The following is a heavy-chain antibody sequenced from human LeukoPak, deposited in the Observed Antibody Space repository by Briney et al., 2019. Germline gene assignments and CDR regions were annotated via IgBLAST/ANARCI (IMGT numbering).Heavy chain of an antibody. CDR1: GFSFSSYW. J-gene: IGHJ4*02. CDR2: IKQDGNEK. D-gene: IGHD1-14*01. Sequence: GGSLRLSCAASGFSFSSYWMSWVRQAPGKGLEWVANIKQDGNEKYYVDSVKGRFTISRDNAKNSLYLQMNSLRAEDTAVYYCARDSIIPGGTGSSDCWGQGTLVTVSS. V-gene: IGHV3-7*01. CDR3: ARDSIIPGGTGSSDC.